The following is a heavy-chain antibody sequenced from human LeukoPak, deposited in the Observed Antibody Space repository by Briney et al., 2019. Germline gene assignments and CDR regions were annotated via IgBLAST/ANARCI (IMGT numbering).Heavy chain of an antibody. CDR1: GGSISSDY. CDR2: ISNSGHT. J-gene: IGHJ1*01. Sequence: SETLSLTCTVSGGSISSDYWNWIRQPPGKGLEWIGYISNSGHTNYNPSLKSRVTISADTSKNQFSLKLTSVTAADTAVYYCARSGSGHGEFFQYWGQGTLVTVSS. V-gene: IGHV4-59*01. D-gene: IGHD2-15*01. CDR3: ARSGSGHGEFFQY.